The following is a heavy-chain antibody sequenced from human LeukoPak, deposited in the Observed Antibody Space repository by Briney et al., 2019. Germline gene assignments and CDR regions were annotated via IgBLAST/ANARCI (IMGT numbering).Heavy chain of an antibody. D-gene: IGHD2-2*01. J-gene: IGHJ4*02. Sequence: GASVKVSCKASGGTFSSYAISWVRQAPGQGLEWMGRIIPILGIANYAQKFQGRVTITADKSTSTAYMELSSLRSEDTAVYYCARVGIYCSSTSCTSDWGQGTLVTVSS. CDR1: GGTFSSYA. V-gene: IGHV1-69*04. CDR2: IIPILGIA. CDR3: ARVGIYCSSTSCTSD.